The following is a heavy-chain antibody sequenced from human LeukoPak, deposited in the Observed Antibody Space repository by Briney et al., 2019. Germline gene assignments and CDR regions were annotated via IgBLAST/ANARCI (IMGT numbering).Heavy chain of an antibody. CDR2: IIPILGIA. V-gene: IGHV1-69*04. Sequence: SVKVSCKASGGXFSSYAISWVRQAPGQGLEWMGRIIPILGIANYAQKFQGRVTITADKSTSTAYMELSSLRSEDTAVYYCARAVFGGGYNYWGQGTLVIVSS. J-gene: IGHJ4*02. CDR1: GGXFSSYA. D-gene: IGHD3-16*01. CDR3: ARAVFGGGYNY.